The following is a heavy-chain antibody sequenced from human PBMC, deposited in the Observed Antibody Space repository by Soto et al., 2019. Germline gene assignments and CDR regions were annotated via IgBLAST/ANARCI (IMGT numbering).Heavy chain of an antibody. CDR3: AKAGRALDWLLPFDY. J-gene: IGHJ4*02. Sequence: GGSLRLSCAASGFTFSSYGMHWVRQAPGKGLEWVAVISYDGSNKYYADSVKGRFTISRDNSKNTLYLQMNSLRAEDTAVYYCAKAGRALDWLLPFDYWGQGTLVTVSS. V-gene: IGHV3-30*18. D-gene: IGHD3-3*01. CDR1: GFTFSSYG. CDR2: ISYDGSNK.